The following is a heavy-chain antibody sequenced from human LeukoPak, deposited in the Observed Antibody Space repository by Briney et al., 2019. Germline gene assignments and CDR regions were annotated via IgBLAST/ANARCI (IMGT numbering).Heavy chain of an antibody. Sequence: SVKVSCKASGGTFSSYAISWLRQAPGQGLEWMGGIIPILGTANYAQKFQGRVTITTDESTSTAYMELSSLRSEDTAVYYCARHMYYDFWSGYYRDYYYMDVWGKGTTVTVSS. V-gene: IGHV1-69*05. J-gene: IGHJ6*03. D-gene: IGHD3-3*01. CDR2: IIPILGTA. CDR1: GGTFSSYA. CDR3: ARHMYYDFWSGYYRDYYYMDV.